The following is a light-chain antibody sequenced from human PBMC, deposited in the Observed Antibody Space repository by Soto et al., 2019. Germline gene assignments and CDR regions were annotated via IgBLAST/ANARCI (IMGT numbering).Light chain of an antibody. J-gene: IGKJ5*01. CDR2: DAS. V-gene: IGKV1-5*01. CDR1: QSINNW. CDR3: QHYETYPIT. Sequence: DIRMTQSPSTLSASVGDRVTITCRASQSINNWLAWYQQKPGKAPNLLIYDASSLESGVPLRFSGSASGTEFTLTISSLQPDDFATYYCQHYETYPITFGQGTRLEI.